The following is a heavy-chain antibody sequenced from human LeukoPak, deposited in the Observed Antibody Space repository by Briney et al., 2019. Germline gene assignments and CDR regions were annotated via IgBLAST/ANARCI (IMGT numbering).Heavy chain of an antibody. CDR2: ISGSGGST. D-gene: IGHD5-18*01. CDR3: AKAHGYSYGSSVS. Sequence: GGSLRLSCAASGFTFSSYAMSWVRQAPGKGLEWVSAISGSGGSTYYADSVKGRFTISGDNSKNTLYLQMNSLRAEDTAVYYCAKAHGYSYGSSVSWGQGTLVTVSS. V-gene: IGHV3-23*01. J-gene: IGHJ4*02. CDR1: GFTFSSYA.